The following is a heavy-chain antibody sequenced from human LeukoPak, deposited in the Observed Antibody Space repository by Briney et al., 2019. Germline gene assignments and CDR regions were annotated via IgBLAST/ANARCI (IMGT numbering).Heavy chain of an antibody. D-gene: IGHD1-1*01. CDR1: GGSISYYY. V-gene: IGHV4-59*01. Sequence: SETLSLTCTVSGGSISYYYWSWIRQPPGKGLEWIGYIYYSGSTNYNPSLKSRVTISVDTSKNQFSLKLSSVTAADTAVYYCARGSEYDLDYWGQGTLVTVSS. CDR2: IYYSGST. CDR3: ARGSEYDLDY. J-gene: IGHJ4*02.